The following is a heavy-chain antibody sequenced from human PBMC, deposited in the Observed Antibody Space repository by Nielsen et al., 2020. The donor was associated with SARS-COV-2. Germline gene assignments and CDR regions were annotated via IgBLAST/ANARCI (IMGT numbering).Heavy chain of an antibody. CDR1: GYTFTSYY. CDR3: ARDLNPSTHNYYGSGMLGYGMDV. Sequence: ASVKVSCKASGYTFTSYYMHWVRQAPGQGLEWMGIINPSGGSTSYAQKFQGRVTMTRDTSTSTVYMELSSLRSEDTAVYYCARDLNPSTHNYYGSGMLGYGMDVWGQGTTVTVSS. D-gene: IGHD3-10*01. CDR2: INPSGGST. J-gene: IGHJ6*02. V-gene: IGHV1-46*01.